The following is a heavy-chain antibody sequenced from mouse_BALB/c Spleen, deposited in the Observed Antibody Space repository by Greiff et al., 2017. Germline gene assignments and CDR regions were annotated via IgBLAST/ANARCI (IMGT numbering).Heavy chain of an antibody. J-gene: IGHJ4*01. V-gene: IGHV1-80*01. CDR1: GYAFSSYW. D-gene: IGHD3-2*02. CDR3: ARSGWNGAMDY. CDR2: IYPGDGDT. Sequence: VQGVESGAELVRPGSSVKISCKASGYAFSSYWMNWVKQRPGQGLEWIGQIYPGDGDTNYNGKFKGKATLTADKSSSTAYMQLSSLTSEDSAVYFCARSGWNGAMDYWGQGTSVTVSS.